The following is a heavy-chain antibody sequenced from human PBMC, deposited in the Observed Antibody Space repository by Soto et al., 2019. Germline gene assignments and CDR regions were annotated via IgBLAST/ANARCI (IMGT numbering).Heavy chain of an antibody. Sequence: SETLSLTCTVSGGSISSSSYYWGWIRQPPGKGLEWIGSIYYSGSTYYNPSLKSRVTISVDTSKNQFSLKLSSVTAADTAVYYCAFYGDFLDYWGQGTLVTVSS. J-gene: IGHJ4*02. V-gene: IGHV4-39*01. CDR3: AFYGDFLDY. CDR1: GGSISSSSYY. D-gene: IGHD4-17*01. CDR2: IYYSGST.